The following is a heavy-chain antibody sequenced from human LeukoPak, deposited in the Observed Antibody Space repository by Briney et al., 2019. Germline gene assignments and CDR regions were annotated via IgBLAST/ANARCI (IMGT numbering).Heavy chain of an antibody. CDR2: MFYTEIT. CDR1: GVSISSDGYY. Sequence: SQTLSLTCTVSGVSISSDGYYWGWIRQHPGKGLEWIGYMFYTEITYYNPSLKSRVTMSVDTSKNQFSLRLSSVTAADTAVYYCTRYPCTNDCYPFDYWGQGALVTVSS. J-gene: IGHJ4*02. V-gene: IGHV4-31*03. D-gene: IGHD2-8*01. CDR3: TRYPCTNDCYPFDY.